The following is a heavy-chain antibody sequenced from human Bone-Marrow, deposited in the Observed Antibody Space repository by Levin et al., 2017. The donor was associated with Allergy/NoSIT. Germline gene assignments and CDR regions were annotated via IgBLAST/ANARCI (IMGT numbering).Heavy chain of an antibody. D-gene: IGHD2-21*01. CDR1: GYTFTNYY. CDR2: INPIGGRT. Sequence: GESLKISCKASGYTFTNYYIHWVRQAPGQGLEWVGIINPIGGRTTYAQKFQGRVTMTTDTSTSTVYMELNSLRSDDTAIYYCARGVLIVAAPPSFDPWGQGTLVTVSS. CDR3: ARGVLIVAAPPSFDP. V-gene: IGHV1-46*01. J-gene: IGHJ5*02.